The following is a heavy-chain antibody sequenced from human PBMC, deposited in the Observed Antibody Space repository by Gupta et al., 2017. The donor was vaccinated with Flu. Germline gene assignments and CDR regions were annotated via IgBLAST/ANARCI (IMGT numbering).Heavy chain of an antibody. CDR1: GGSISSRDHY. Sequence: QLQLQESGPGLVKPSETLSLTCTVSGGSISSRDHYWGWTRQPPGKGLEWIGSIYYSGRTYNNPSLKSRVTISVDTSKNQFSLNLSSVTAADTAVYYCTRHQGITILGVVVPHDAFDIWGQGTIVTVSS. V-gene: IGHV4-39*01. CDR2: IYYSGRT. CDR3: TRHQGITILGVVVPHDAFDI. D-gene: IGHD3-3*01. J-gene: IGHJ3*02.